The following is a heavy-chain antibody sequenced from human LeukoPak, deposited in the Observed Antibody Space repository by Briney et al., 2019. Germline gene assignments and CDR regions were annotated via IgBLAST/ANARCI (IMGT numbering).Heavy chain of an antibody. CDR3: ARGSEQQLVAWFDP. J-gene: IGHJ5*02. CDR1: GGSISSYY. V-gene: IGHV4-59*12. D-gene: IGHD6-13*01. Sequence: SETLSLTCTVSGGSISSYYWSWIRQPPGKGLEWIGYIYYSGSTNYNPSLKSRVTISVDTSKNQFSLKLSSVTAADTAVYYCARGSEQQLVAWFDPWGQGTLVTVSS. CDR2: IYYSGST.